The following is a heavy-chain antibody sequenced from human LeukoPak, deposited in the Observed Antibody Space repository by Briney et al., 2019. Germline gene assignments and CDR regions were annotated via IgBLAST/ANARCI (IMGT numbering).Heavy chain of an antibody. CDR1: DDSISDYY. D-gene: IGHD3-16*01. CDR2: FHNSGTS. Sequence: PSETLSLTCTVSDDSISDYYRGWIRQPPGKGLEWIGYFHNSGTSTYNPSLKSRVTISAGTSKNQFSLKLNSLTTADTAVYYCTRGAGWLIDYWGQGILVTVSS. V-gene: IGHV4-59*01. CDR3: TRGAGWLIDY. J-gene: IGHJ4*02.